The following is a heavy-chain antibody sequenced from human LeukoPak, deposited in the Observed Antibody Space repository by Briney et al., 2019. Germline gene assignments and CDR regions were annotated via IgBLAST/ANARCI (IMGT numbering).Heavy chain of an antibody. J-gene: IGHJ4*02. D-gene: IGHD3-9*01. CDR3: ARDTYYDILTGYPPGYFDY. V-gene: IGHV1-18*01. Sequence: ASVKVSCKASGYTFTSYGISWVRQAPGQGLEWRGWISAYNGNTNYAQKLQGRVTMTTDTSTSTAYMELRSLRSDDTAVYYCARDTYYDILTGYPPGYFDYWGQGTLVTVSS. CDR1: GYTFTSYG. CDR2: ISAYNGNT.